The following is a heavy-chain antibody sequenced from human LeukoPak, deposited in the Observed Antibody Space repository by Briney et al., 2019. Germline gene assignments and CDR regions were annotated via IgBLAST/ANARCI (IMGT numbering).Heavy chain of an antibody. V-gene: IGHV1-69*05. Sequence: SVKVSCKASGGTFSSYAISWVRQAPGQGLEWMGGIIPIFGTANYAQKFQGRVTITTDESTSTAYMELSSLRSEDTAVYYCARSIGRSSGYLYFDYWGQGTLVTVSS. CDR1: GGTFSSYA. J-gene: IGHJ4*02. CDR3: ARSIGRSSGYLYFDY. D-gene: IGHD3-22*01. CDR2: IIPIFGTA.